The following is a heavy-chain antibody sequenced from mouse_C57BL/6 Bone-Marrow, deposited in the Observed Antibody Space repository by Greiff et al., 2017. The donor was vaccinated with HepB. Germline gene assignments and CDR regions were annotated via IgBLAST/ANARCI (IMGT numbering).Heavy chain of an antibody. D-gene: IGHD2-4*01. CDR1: GYTFTSYG. J-gene: IGHJ3*01. Sequence: VQLQQSGAELARPGASVKLSCKASGYTFTSYGISWVKQRTGQGLEWIGEIYPRSGNTYYNEKFKGKATLTADKSSSTAYMELRSLTSEDSSVYFCARFYDYPFAYWGQGTLVTVSA. CDR2: IYPRSGNT. CDR3: ARFYDYPFAY. V-gene: IGHV1-81*01.